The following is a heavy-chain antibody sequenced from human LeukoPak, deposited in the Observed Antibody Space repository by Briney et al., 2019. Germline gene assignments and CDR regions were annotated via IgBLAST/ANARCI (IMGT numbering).Heavy chain of an antibody. V-gene: IGHV1-18*01. D-gene: IGHD2-15*01. CDR2: ISAYNGNT. J-gene: IGHJ6*03. Sequence: GASVKVSCKASGYTFTGYGISWVRQAPGQGLEWMGWISAYNGNTNYAQKLQGRVTMTTDTSTSTAYMELRSLRSDDTAVYYCARGGYCSGGSCSKYYYYYMDVWGKGTTVTVSS. CDR1: GYTFTGYG. CDR3: ARGGYCSGGSCSKYYYYYMDV.